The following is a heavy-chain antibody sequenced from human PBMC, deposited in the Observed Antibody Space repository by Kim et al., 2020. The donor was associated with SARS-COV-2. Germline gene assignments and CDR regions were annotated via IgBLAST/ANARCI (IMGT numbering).Heavy chain of an antibody. Sequence: GGSLRLSCAASGFTFSSYEMNWVRQAPGKGLEWVSYISSSGSTIYYADSVKGRFTISRDNAKNSLYLQMNSLRAEDTAVYYCARLVPDNWFDPWGQGTLVTVSS. CDR3: ARLVPDNWFDP. CDR2: ISSSGSTI. D-gene: IGHD6-13*01. V-gene: IGHV3-48*03. J-gene: IGHJ5*02. CDR1: GFTFSSYE.